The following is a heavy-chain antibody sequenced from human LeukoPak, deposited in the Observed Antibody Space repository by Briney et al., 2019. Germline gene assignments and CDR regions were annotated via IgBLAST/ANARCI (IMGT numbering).Heavy chain of an antibody. V-gene: IGHV4-59*01. D-gene: IGHD3-22*01. Sequence: SETLSLTCAVSGGSISSYYWSWIRQPPGKGLEWIGYIYYSGSTNYNPSLKSRVTISVDTSKNQFSLKLSSVTAADTAVYYCASSSGYSQDAFDIWGQGTMVTVSS. J-gene: IGHJ3*02. CDR2: IYYSGST. CDR3: ASSSGYSQDAFDI. CDR1: GGSISSYY.